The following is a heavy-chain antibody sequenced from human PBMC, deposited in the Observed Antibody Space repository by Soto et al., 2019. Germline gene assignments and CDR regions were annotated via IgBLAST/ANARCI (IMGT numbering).Heavy chain of an antibody. CDR3: ARSPCPERMAAAGTCYYYGMDV. D-gene: IGHD6-13*01. Sequence: ASVKVSCKASGGTFSSYAISWVRQAPGQGLEWMGGIIPIFGTANYAQKFQGRVTITADESTSTAYMELSSLRSEDTAVYYCARSPCPERMAAAGTCYYYGMDVWGQGTTVTVSS. CDR1: GGTFSSYA. J-gene: IGHJ6*02. CDR2: IIPIFGTA. V-gene: IGHV1-69*13.